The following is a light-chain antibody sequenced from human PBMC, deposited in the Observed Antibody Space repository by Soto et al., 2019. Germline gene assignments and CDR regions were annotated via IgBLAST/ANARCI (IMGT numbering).Light chain of an antibody. J-gene: IGLJ1*01. CDR3: SAYTVSRTYV. Sequence: QSALTLPASVSGSPGQSITISCTGTSSDVGASNFVSWHQQHPGKAPKLMIYNVYDRPSGISYRFSGSMSGNTASLTISGLQGEDEADYYCSAYTVSRTYVFGTGTKVTVL. CDR2: NVY. V-gene: IGLV2-14*03. CDR1: SSDVGASNF.